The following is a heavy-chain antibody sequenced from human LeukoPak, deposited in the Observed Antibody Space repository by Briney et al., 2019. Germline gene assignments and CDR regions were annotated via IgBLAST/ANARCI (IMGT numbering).Heavy chain of an antibody. J-gene: IGHJ6*02. V-gene: IGHV3-48*03. CDR2: ISSSGSTI. Sequence: GGSLRLSCAASGFTFSSYEMNWVRQAPGKGLEWVSYISSSGSTIYYADSVEGRFTISRDNAKNSLYLQMNSLRAEDTAVYYCARDDIVVVPAALYYYYGMDVWGQGTTVTVSS. CDR1: GFTFSSYE. D-gene: IGHD2-2*01. CDR3: ARDDIVVVPAALYYYYGMDV.